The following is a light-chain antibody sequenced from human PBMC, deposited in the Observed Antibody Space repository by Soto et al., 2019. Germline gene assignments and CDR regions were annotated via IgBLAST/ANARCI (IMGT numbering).Light chain of an antibody. V-gene: IGKV1-39*01. CDR2: AAS. Sequence: DIRMTQSPPSLSASVGDRVTIICGASEGINIYLAWFQQKQGKAPKLLIYAASSLQSGVPSRFSGSVSGTDGTITISSLKKEDCATYYCQQSYSTTQTFGQGTKVDIK. CDR3: QQSYSTTQT. J-gene: IGKJ1*01. CDR1: EGINIY.